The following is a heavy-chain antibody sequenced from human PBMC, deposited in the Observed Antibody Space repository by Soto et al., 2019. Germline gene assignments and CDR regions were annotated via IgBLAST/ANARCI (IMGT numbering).Heavy chain of an antibody. CDR2: VYYTGGT. Sequence: QVELQQSGPRLVKPSETLSLTCSVSSGPSSSHNWGWIRQSPGRGLEWIGYVYYTGGTSYNPSLRTRVAIPADTSTNHTSLPLSSVTAADTAVYYCVGQGIGHPRGLVDVWGQGTTVSVSS. V-gene: IGHV4-59*08. CDR1: SGPSSSHN. J-gene: IGHJ6*02. CDR3: VGQGIGHPRGLVDV. D-gene: IGHD3-10*01.